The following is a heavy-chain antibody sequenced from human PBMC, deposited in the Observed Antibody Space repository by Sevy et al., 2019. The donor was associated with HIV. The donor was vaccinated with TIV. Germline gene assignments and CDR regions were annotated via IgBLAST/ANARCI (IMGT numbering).Heavy chain of an antibody. CDR1: GFTFSSYA. V-gene: IGHV3-23*01. D-gene: IGHD3-16*01. Sequence: GGSLRLSCAASGFTFSSYAMSWVRQTPGRGLQWGSTISGNGVGTYYADSVKGRFTISRDNSQNTLYLQMNSLRAEETAVYYCAERSTSRTFHFEYWGQGTPVTVSS. CDR2: ISGNGVGT. J-gene: IGHJ4*02. CDR3: AERSTSRTFHFEY.